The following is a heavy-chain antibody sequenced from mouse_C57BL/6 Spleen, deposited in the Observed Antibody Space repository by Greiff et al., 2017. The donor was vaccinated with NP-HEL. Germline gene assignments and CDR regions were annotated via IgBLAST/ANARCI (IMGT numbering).Heavy chain of an antibody. D-gene: IGHD2-12*01. J-gene: IGHJ2*01. Sequence: VQLQQSGPELVKPGASVKISCKASGYTFTDYYMNWVKQSHGKSLEWIGDINPNNGGTSYNQKFKGKATLTVDKSSSTAYMELRSLTSEDSAVYYCARRGFYFSWGYWGQGTTLTVSS. CDR1: GYTFTDYY. V-gene: IGHV1-26*01. CDR2: INPNNGGT. CDR3: ARRGFYFSWGY.